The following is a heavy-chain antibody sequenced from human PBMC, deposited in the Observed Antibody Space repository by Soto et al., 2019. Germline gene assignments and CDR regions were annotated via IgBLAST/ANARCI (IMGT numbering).Heavy chain of an antibody. CDR1: GYTFTSYA. J-gene: IGHJ3*02. V-gene: IGHV1-3*01. Sequence: ASVKVSCKTSGYTFTSYAMHWVRQAPGQRLEWMGWINAGNGNTKYSQKFQGRVTITRDTSASTAYMELSSLRSEDTAVYYCARDMREDAFDIWGQGTMVTVSS. CDR3: ARDMREDAFDI. CDR2: INAGNGNT.